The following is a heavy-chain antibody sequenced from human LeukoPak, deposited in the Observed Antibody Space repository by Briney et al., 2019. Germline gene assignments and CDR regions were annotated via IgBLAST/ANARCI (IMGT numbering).Heavy chain of an antibody. V-gene: IGHV3-23*01. CDR2: IGISGGGI. Sequence: PGGSLRLSCAASGFTFSYYTMYWVRQAPGKGLEWVSIIGISGGGIHYADSVKGRFTISRDNSKNTLYLQMNSLRAEDTAVYYCAIDPNWGVDYWGQGDLVTVSS. CDR3: AIDPNWGVDY. CDR1: GFTFSYYT. D-gene: IGHD7-27*01. J-gene: IGHJ4*02.